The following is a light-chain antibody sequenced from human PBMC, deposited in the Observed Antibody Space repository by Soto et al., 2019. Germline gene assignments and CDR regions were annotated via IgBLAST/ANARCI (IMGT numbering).Light chain of an antibody. CDR2: KVS. J-gene: IGKJ5*01. V-gene: IGKV2-30*02. Sequence: DVVMTQSPLSLPVTLGQPASISCRSNQSLVHSDGIAYFSWFQQRPGRSPRRLIYKVSNRDSGVPARFSGSGSGTDFALKISRLEAEDVGVYYCMQGTHWPITFGQGTRLESK. CDR1: QSLVHSDGIAY. CDR3: MQGTHWPIT.